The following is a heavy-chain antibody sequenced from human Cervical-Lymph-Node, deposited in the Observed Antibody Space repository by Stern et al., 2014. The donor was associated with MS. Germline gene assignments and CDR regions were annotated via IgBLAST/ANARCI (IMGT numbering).Heavy chain of an antibody. CDR2: IYYSWST. V-gene: IGHV4-31*03. Sequence: QLQLQESGPGLVKPSQTLSLTCTVSGGSISSGDYYWSWIRQHPGKGLEWLGYIYYSWSTYYNPSLKSRVTISVDTSKNQFSLNLSSVTAADTAVYYCARVDTTTWYEYYFDFWGQGTLVTVSS. CDR1: GGSISSGDYY. CDR3: ARVDTTTWYEYYFDF. J-gene: IGHJ4*02. D-gene: IGHD6-13*01.